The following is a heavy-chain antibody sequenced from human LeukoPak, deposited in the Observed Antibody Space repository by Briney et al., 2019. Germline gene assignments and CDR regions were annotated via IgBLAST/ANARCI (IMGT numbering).Heavy chain of an antibody. D-gene: IGHD6-13*01. CDR3: ARDQGSSSWNYYYGMDV. CDR1: GYTFTSYG. Sequence: ASVKVSCKASGYTFTSYGISWVRQAPGQGLEWMGWISAYNGNTNYAQKVQGRVTMTTDTSTSTASMELSSLRSDDTAVYYCARDQGSSSWNYYYGMDVWGQGTTVTVSS. V-gene: IGHV1-18*01. CDR2: ISAYNGNT. J-gene: IGHJ6*02.